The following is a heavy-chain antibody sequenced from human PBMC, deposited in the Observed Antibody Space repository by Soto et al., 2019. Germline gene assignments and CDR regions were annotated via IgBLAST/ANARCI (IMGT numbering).Heavy chain of an antibody. CDR2: IYDTGISGYTPST. CDR3: ARGEDAFFYYGLDV. CDR1: GGSITSSY. Sequence: SETLSLTCTVSGGSITSSYWSWIRRPPGKXLEWIAYIYDTGISGYTPSTSYNPSLKSRVTMSADTSKSQFSLKLTSVTAADTAVYYCARGEDAFFYYGLDVWGQGITVTVPS. J-gene: IGHJ6*02. V-gene: IGHV4-59*01.